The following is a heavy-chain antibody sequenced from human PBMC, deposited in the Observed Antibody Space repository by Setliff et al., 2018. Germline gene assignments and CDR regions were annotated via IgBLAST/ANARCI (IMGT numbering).Heavy chain of an antibody. J-gene: IGHJ4*02. Sequence: SETLSLTCTVPGDSLTSGPYYWTWVRQPAGKGLEWIGHIYTSGTTNYSPSLKSRVTISADTSKNQFSLQLTSVTAADTAVYYCARGRLLYVGDSHYFDNWGQGTLVTVSS. CDR3: ARGRLLYVGDSHYFDN. CDR2: IYTSGTT. D-gene: IGHD4-17*01. V-gene: IGHV4-61*09. CDR1: GDSLTSGPYY.